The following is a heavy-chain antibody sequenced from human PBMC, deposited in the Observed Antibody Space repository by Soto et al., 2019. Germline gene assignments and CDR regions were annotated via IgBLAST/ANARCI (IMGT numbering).Heavy chain of an antibody. Sequence: AESLQISCEGSGYSFTSYWIGWVRQMPGKGLEWMGIIYPGDSDTRYSPSFQGQVTISADKSISTAYLQWSSLKASDTAMYYCASPRKEILDACSAFDIWGQGTMVSVSS. D-gene: IGHD3-3*01. CDR1: GYSFTSYW. CDR2: IYPGDSDT. CDR3: ASPRKEILDACSAFDI. J-gene: IGHJ3*02. V-gene: IGHV5-51*01.